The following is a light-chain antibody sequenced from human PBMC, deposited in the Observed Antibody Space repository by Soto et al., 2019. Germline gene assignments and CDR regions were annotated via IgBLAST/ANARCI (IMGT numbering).Light chain of an antibody. CDR2: KAS. Sequence: LHITQYPAAPYASSSRLSSITSRARQSIDRWLAWYQQKPGKAPKLLMYKASSLESGVPSRFSGSGSGTEFTLTISSLQPDDFATYYCQQYNINSAGFCQRTNVEIK. V-gene: IGKV1-5*03. J-gene: IGKJ1*01. CDR3: QQYNINSAG. CDR1: QSIDRW.